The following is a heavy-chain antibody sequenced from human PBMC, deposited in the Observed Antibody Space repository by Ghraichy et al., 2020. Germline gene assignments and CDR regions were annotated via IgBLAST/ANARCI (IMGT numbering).Heavy chain of an antibody. CDR2: INPSGGST. Sequence: ASVKVSCKASGYTFTSYYMHWVRQAPGQGLEWMGIINPSGGSTSYAQKFQGRVTMTRDTSTSTVYMELSSLRSEDTAVYYCASPTVTTGHYYYYYGMDVWGQGTTVTVSS. V-gene: IGHV1-46*01. CDR3: ASPTVTTGHYYYYYGMDV. CDR1: GYTFTSYY. D-gene: IGHD4-11*01. J-gene: IGHJ6*02.